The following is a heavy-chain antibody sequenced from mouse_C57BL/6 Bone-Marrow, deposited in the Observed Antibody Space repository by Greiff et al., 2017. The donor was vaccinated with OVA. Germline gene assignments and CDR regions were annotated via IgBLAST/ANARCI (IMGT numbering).Heavy chain of an antibody. Sequence: EVQLQQSGPELVKPGASVKISCKASGYTFTDYYMNWVKQSHGKSLEWIGDINPNNGGTSYNQKFKGKATLTVDKSSSTAYMELRSLTSEDSAVYYCARMFYSSSYAMDYWGQGTSVTVSS. V-gene: IGHV1-26*01. CDR3: ARMFYSSSYAMDY. J-gene: IGHJ4*01. D-gene: IGHD1-1*01. CDR2: INPNNGGT. CDR1: GYTFTDYY.